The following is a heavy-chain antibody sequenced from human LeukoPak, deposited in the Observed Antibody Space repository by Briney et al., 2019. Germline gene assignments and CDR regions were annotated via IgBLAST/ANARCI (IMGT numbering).Heavy chain of an antibody. J-gene: IGHJ4*02. CDR2: IYYSGST. D-gene: IGHD5-12*01. Sequence: PSETLSLTCTVSGGSISSSSYYWGWIRQPPGKGLEWIGSIYYSGSTYYNPSLKSRVTISVDTSKNQFSLKLGSVTAADTAVYYCARKGEYSGYDAAYFAYWGQGTLVTVSS. V-gene: IGHV4-39*07. CDR1: GGSISSSSYY. CDR3: ARKGEYSGYDAAYFAY.